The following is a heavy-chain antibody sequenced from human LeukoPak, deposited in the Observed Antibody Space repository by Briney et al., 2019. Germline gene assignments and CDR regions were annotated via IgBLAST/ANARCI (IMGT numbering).Heavy chain of an antibody. V-gene: IGHV4-59*01. CDR1: GGSISSYY. J-gene: IGHJ5*02. CDR2: IYYSGST. Sequence: SETLSLTCTVSGGSISSYYWSWIRQPPGKGLEWIGYIYYSGSTNYNPSLKSRVTISVDTSKNQFSLKLSSVTAADTAVYYCARVSYDYVWGSYRYSWFDPWGQGTLVTVFS. CDR3: ARVSYDYVWGSYRYSWFDP. D-gene: IGHD3-16*02.